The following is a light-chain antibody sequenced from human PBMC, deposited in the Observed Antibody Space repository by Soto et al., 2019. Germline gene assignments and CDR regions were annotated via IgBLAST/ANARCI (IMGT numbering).Light chain of an antibody. Sequence: QSALTQPRSVSGSPGQSVTISCTGTSNDVGVYDYVSWYQQYPGKAPTYILYDVTKRPSGVPDRFSGSKSGNTASLTISGLQADDEADYYCCSYAGNYTFFGGGTKLTVL. CDR3: CSYAGNYTF. V-gene: IGLV2-11*01. CDR1: SNDVGVYDY. CDR2: DVT. J-gene: IGLJ2*01.